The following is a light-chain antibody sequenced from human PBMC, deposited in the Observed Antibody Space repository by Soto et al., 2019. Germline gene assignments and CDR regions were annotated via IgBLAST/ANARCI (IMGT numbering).Light chain of an antibody. CDR2: EVN. V-gene: IGLV2-14*01. Sequence: QSVLTQPASVSGSPGQSITISCTGTSSDVGGYNHVSWYQQHPGKVPKLMIYEVNNRPSGVSNRFSGSKSGNTASLTISGLQAEDEADYYCNSYTSSGTFWVFDGGTKLTVL. J-gene: IGLJ3*02. CDR1: SSDVGGYNH. CDR3: NSYTSSGTFWV.